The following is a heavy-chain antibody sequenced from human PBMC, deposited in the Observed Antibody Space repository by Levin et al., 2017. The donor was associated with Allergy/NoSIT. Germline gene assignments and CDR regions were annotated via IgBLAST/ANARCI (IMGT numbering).Heavy chain of an antibody. CDR1: GFTFSRNW. CDR2: IKQDGSEK. J-gene: IGHJ3*02. V-gene: IGHV3-7*01. D-gene: IGHD1-20*01. Sequence: RASVKVSCAASGFTFSRNWMTWVRQAPGKGLEWVANIKQDGSEKYYVDSVKGRFSISRDNAKNSLYLQMNSLRAEDTAVYYCAREITGTTCAFDIWGQGTMVTVSS. CDR3: AREITGTTCAFDI.